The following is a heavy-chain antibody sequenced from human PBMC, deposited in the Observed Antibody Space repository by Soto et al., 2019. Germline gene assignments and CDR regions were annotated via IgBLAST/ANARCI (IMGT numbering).Heavy chain of an antibody. J-gene: IGHJ6*02. CDR2: INPSGGST. D-gene: IGHD3-22*01. Sequence: ASVKVSCKASGYTFTSYYMHWLRQAPGQGLEWMGIINPSGGSTSYAQKFQGRVTMTRDTSTSTVYMELSSLRSEDTAVYYCARGYYDSSGYIPYGMDVWGQGTTVTVSS. CDR3: ARGYYDSSGYIPYGMDV. CDR1: GYTFTSYY. V-gene: IGHV1-46*01.